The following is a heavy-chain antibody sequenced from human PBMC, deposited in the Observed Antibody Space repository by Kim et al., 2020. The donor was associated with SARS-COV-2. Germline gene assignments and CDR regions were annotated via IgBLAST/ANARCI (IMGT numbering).Heavy chain of an antibody. Sequence: ASVKVSCKASGYTFTSYGISWVRQAPGQGLEWMGWISAYNGNTNYAQKLQGRVTMTTDTSTSTAYMELRSLRSDDTAVYYCARARPYYDILTGYYDFYYFDYWGQGTLVTVSS. D-gene: IGHD3-9*01. CDR1: GYTFTSYG. J-gene: IGHJ4*02. CDR2: ISAYNGNT. CDR3: ARARPYYDILTGYYDFYYFDY. V-gene: IGHV1-18*01.